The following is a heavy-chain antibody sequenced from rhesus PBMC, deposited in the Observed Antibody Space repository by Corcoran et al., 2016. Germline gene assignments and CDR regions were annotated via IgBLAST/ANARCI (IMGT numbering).Heavy chain of an antibody. D-gene: IGHD3-34*01. J-gene: IGHJ4*01. CDR3: ARDQRGAPFDY. CDR2: ITYSGST. CDR1: GGSISSGYYY. V-gene: IGHV4-122*02. Sequence: QVQLQESGPGLVKPSETLSLTCAVSGGSISSGYYYWSWIRQPPGKGLEWIGYITYSGSTSSNPSLKSRVTISRDTSKNQFSLKLSSVTAADTAVYYCARDQRGAPFDYWGQGVLVTVSS.